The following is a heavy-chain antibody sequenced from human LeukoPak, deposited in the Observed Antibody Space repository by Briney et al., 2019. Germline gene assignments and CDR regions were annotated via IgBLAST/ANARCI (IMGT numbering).Heavy chain of an antibody. D-gene: IGHD6-13*01. CDR3: AKRYSSSLYYFDY. V-gene: IGHV3-23*01. Sequence: RGSLRLSCAASGFTFSSYAMNWVRQAPRKGLEWVSLITGTGGSSNYADSVKDRFTISRDNSKNTLYLQMNSLRAEDTAVYYCAKRYSSSLYYFDYWGQGTLVTVSS. J-gene: IGHJ4*02. CDR2: ITGTGGSS. CDR1: GFTFSSYA.